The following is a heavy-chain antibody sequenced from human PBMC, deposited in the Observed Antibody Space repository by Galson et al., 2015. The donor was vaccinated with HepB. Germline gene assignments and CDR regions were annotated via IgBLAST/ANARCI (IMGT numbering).Heavy chain of an antibody. CDR1: GFTFTSYN. CDR2: IRGDGKRG. D-gene: IGHD1-1*01. J-gene: IGHJ4*02. Sequence: SLRLSCAASGFTFTSYNMHWVRQSPVKGLEWLAIIRGDGKRGFYADSVKGRFTISRDNSRNTLSLQVNSLTPEDTAVYYCARDWNGNFDYWGQGALVTVSA. V-gene: IGHV3-30*01. CDR3: ARDWNGNFDY.